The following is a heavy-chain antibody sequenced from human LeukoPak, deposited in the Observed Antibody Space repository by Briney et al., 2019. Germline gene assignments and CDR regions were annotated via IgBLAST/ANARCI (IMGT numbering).Heavy chain of an antibody. CDR3: ARELYCGGDCYLPFDI. Sequence: GGSLRLSCAVSGITLSNYGMSWVRQAPGKGLEWVAGISDRGSRTNYADSVKGRFTISTDHPKNTLYLQMNSLRAEDTAVYYCARELYCGGDCYLPFDIWGQGTMVTVSS. J-gene: IGHJ3*02. V-gene: IGHV3-23*01. CDR1: GITLSNYG. D-gene: IGHD2-21*02. CDR2: ISDRGSRT.